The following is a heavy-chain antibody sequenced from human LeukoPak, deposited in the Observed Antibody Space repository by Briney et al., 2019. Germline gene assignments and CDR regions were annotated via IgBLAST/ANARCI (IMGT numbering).Heavy chain of an antibody. CDR2: LNPSGGSS. Sequence: GASVKVSCKASGYTVTSYYMHWVRQAPGQGLEWMAILNPSGGSSSYAQKFQGRATLTRATSTSTVYMELSSLRSEDTAVYYCARGPGIQLCHDYWGQGTLVTVSS. J-gene: IGHJ4*02. D-gene: IGHD5-18*01. CDR1: GYTVTSYY. CDR3: ARGPGIQLCHDY. V-gene: IGHV1-46*01.